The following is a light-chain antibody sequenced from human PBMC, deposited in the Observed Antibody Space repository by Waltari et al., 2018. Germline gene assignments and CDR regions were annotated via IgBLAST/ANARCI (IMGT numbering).Light chain of an antibody. CDR1: SSDVGSYNL. CDR3: CSYAGSSTLV. V-gene: IGLV2-23*02. CDR2: EVS. J-gene: IGLJ3*02. Sequence: QSALTQPASVSGSPGQSITISCTGTSSDVGSYNLASWYQQHPGKAPKPMIYEVSKRPSGVSNRFSGSKSGNTASLTISGLQAEDEADYYCCSYAGSSTLVFGGGTKLTVL.